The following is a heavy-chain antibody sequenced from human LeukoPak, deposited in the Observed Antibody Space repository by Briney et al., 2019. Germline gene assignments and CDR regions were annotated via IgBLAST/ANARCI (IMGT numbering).Heavy chain of an antibody. CDR3: AKDADPRPFYFDY. Sequence: GGSLRLSCAASGFTFSSYAMSWVRQAPGKGLEWVSEISGSGGSTYYADSVKGRFTISRDNSKNTLYLQMNGLRVEDTAVYYCAKDADPRPFYFDYWGQGFLVTVSS. J-gene: IGHJ4*02. CDR2: ISGSGGST. CDR1: GFTFSSYA. V-gene: IGHV3-23*01.